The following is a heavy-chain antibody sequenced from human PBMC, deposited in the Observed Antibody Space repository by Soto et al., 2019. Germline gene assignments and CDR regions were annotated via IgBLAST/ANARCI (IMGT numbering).Heavy chain of an antibody. Sequence: GSLSLSCAASAFTFSSDAMGWVRQAPGKRLEWVPAFSGSGGSTYYAYSVKGRFTISRDNSKNTLYLQMNSLRAEDTAVYHCASAGLPLGEAGSEYWGKGTMGTVCS. CDR3: ASAGLPLGEAGSEY. D-gene: IGHD5-18*01. CDR1: AFTFSSDA. V-gene: IGHV3-23*01. CDR2: FSGSGGST. J-gene: IGHJ4*02.